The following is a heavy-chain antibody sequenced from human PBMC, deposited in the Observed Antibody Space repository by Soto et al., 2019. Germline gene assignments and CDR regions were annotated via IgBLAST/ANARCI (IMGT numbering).Heavy chain of an antibody. CDR1: GFTFSSYW. CDR3: ARDRSRVITIFGVVEGKGYYYYMDV. J-gene: IGHJ6*03. Sequence: GGSLRLSCAASGFTFSSYWMSWVRQAPGKGLEWVANIKQDGSEKYYVDSVKGRFTISRDNAKNSLYLQMNSLRAEDTAVYYCARDRSRVITIFGVVEGKGYYYYMDVWGKGTTVTVSS. CDR2: IKQDGSEK. V-gene: IGHV3-7*01. D-gene: IGHD3-3*01.